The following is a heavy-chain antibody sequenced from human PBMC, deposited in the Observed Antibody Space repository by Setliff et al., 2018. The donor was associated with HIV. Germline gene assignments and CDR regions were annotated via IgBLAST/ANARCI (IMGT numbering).Heavy chain of an antibody. Sequence: PGGSLRLSCAASGFTFSSYWMHWVRQAPGKGLEWVAIIKQDERRYVDSVKGRFTISRDDARNSLYLQMNNLRVEDTAVYYCAGSRGYFVQADWGQGTLVTVSS. CDR2: IKQDER. CDR1: GFTFSSYW. CDR3: AGSRGYFVQAD. J-gene: IGHJ4*02. D-gene: IGHD3-22*01. V-gene: IGHV3-7*01.